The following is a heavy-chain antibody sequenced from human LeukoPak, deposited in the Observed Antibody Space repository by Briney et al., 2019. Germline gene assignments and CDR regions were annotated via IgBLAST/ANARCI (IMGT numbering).Heavy chain of an antibody. CDR1: RFTFNSYA. D-gene: IGHD3-10*01. CDR2: IGGSNGIT. CDR3: ARGPGSRGIFDY. Sequence: GGSLRLSCAASRFTFNSYAMSWVRQAPGKGLEWVSVIGGSNGITFYVGSVKGRFTISRDNSKDTLYLQMNSLRAEDTAVYYCARGPGSRGIFDYWGQGTLVTVSS. J-gene: IGHJ4*02. V-gene: IGHV3-23*01.